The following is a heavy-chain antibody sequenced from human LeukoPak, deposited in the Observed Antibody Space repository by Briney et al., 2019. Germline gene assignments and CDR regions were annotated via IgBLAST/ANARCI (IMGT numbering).Heavy chain of an antibody. J-gene: IGHJ4*02. D-gene: IGHD1-26*01. CDR1: GYTFTSYG. CDR3: ARGRGSYFPFDY. V-gene: IGHV1-8*02. CDR2: MNPNSGNT. Sequence: ASVKVSCKASGYTFTSYGISWVRQATGQGLEWMGWMNPNSGNTGYAQKFQGRVTMTRNTSISTAYMELSSLRSEDTAVYYCARGRGSYFPFDYWGQGTLVTVSS.